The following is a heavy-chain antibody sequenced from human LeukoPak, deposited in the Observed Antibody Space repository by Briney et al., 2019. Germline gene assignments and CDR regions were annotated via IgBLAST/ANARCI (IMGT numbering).Heavy chain of an antibody. Sequence: SVKVSCKASGGSFSSYGISWVRQAPGQGLEWMGGIIPIFGTANYAQKFQGRVTITTDESTSTAYMELSSLRSEDTAVYYCASQPVNYYDSTYYMDVWGKGTTVTVSS. CDR1: GGSFSSYG. V-gene: IGHV1-69*05. CDR3: ASQPVNYYDSTYYMDV. D-gene: IGHD3-22*01. CDR2: IIPIFGTA. J-gene: IGHJ6*03.